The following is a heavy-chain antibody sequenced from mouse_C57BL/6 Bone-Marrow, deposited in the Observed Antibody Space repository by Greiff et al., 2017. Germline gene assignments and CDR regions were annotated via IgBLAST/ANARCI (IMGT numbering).Heavy chain of an antibody. CDR2: ISYDGSN. J-gene: IGHJ2*01. CDR1: GYSITSGYY. CDR3: ARENAYYYGSLDY. Sequence: EVQLQESGPGLVKPSQSLSLTCSVTGYSITSGYYWNWIRQFPGNKLEWMGYISYDGSNNYNPSLKNRISITRDTSKNQFFLKLNSVTTEDTATYYCARENAYYYGSLDYWGQGTTLTVSS. V-gene: IGHV3-6*01. D-gene: IGHD1-1*01.